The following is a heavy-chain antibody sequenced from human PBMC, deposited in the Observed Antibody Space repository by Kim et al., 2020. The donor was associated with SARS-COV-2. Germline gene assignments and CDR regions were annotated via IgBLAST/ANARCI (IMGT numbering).Heavy chain of an antibody. D-gene: IGHD6-13*01. J-gene: IGHJ4*02. V-gene: IGHV4-59*01. Sequence: SETLSLTCTVSGGSISSYYWSWIRQPPGKGLEWIGYIYYSGSTNYNPSLKSRVTISVDTSKNQFSLKLSSVTAADTAVYYCAREGIEYSSSWYFDYWGQGTLVTVSS. CDR1: GGSISSYY. CDR2: IYYSGST. CDR3: AREGIEYSSSWYFDY.